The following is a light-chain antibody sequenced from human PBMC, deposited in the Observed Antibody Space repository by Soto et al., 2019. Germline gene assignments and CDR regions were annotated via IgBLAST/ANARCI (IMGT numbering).Light chain of an antibody. J-gene: IGKJ3*01. CDR2: WAS. V-gene: IGKV4-1*01. Sequence: DIVMTQSPDSLAVSLGERATINRKSSQSVLSSSNNKNYLAWYQQKPGQPPKLLIYWASTRESGVPDRFRGSGSGTDFSLTISSLQAEDVAVYYCQQYHSTPLTFGPGTKVDIK. CDR3: QQYHSTPLT. CDR1: QSVLSSSNNKNY.